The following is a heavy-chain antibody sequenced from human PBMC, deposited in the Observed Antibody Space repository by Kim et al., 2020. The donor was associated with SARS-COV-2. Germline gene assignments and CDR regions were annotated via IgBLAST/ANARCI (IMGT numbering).Heavy chain of an antibody. CDR1: GFTVSSNY. J-gene: IGHJ6*02. D-gene: IGHD3-10*01. CDR3: ARPVLLWFAGGSGYGMDV. Sequence: GGSLRLSCAASGFTVSSNYMSWVRQAPGKGLEWVSVIYSGGSTYYADSVKGRFTISRDNSKNTLYLQMNSLRAEDTAVYYCARPVLLWFAGGSGYGMDVWGQGTTVTVSS. CDR2: IYSGGST. V-gene: IGHV3-53*01.